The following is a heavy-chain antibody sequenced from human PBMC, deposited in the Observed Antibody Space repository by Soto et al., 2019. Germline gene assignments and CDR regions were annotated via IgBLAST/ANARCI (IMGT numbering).Heavy chain of an antibody. Sequence: ASVKVSCKASGYTFTSYYMHWVRQAPGQGLEWMGIINPSGGSTSYAQKFQGRVTMTRDTSTSTVYMELSSLRSEDTAVYYCARGDDYVWGSYPLVDRRWEFDYWGQGTLVTVSS. V-gene: IGHV1-46*01. CDR3: ARGDDYVWGSYPLVDRRWEFDY. D-gene: IGHD3-16*02. CDR2: INPSGGST. CDR1: GYTFTSYY. J-gene: IGHJ4*02.